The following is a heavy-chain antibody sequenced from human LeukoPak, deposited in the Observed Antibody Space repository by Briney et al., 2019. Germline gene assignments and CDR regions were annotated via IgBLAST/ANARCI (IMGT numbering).Heavy chain of an antibody. Sequence: GGSLRLSCAASEVTVTSNYMSWVRQAPGKGLQWVSVIYPGGDIYYADSVKGRFTISRDNSKNTLYLQMNSLRAEDTAVYYCAKDRFGCSSTSCYSLDYWGQGTLVTVSS. D-gene: IGHD2-2*01. CDR2: IYPGGDI. J-gene: IGHJ4*02. CDR3: AKDRFGCSSTSCYSLDY. CDR1: EVTVTSNY. V-gene: IGHV3-53*01.